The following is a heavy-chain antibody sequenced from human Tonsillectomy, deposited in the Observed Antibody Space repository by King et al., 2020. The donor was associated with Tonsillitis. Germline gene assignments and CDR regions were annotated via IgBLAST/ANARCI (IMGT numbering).Heavy chain of an antibody. V-gene: IGHV3-33*08. D-gene: IGHD3-10*01. CDR3: ARERQGQFGY. J-gene: IGHJ4*02. CDR2: IWYDGSNK. CDR1: GFTFSSYG. Sequence: VQLVESGGGVVQPGRSLRLSCAASGFTFSSYGMHWVRQAPGQGLEWVAVIWYDGSNKYYADSVKGRFTISRDNSKNTLYLQMNSLRAEDTAVYYCARERQGQFGYWGQGTLVTVSS.